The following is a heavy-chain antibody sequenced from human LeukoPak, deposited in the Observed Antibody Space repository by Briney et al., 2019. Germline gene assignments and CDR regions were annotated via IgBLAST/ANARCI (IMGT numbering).Heavy chain of an antibody. CDR2: ISDSGDST. V-gene: IGHV3-23*01. Sequence: GGSLRLSCAASGFPFTNYAMSWVRQAPGKGLEWVSVISDSGDSTYYADSVKGRFTISRDNSKNTLYLQMNSLRAEDTAVYYCARGEGPFDYWGQGTLVTVSS. J-gene: IGHJ4*02. CDR3: ARGEGPFDY. CDR1: GFPFTNYA.